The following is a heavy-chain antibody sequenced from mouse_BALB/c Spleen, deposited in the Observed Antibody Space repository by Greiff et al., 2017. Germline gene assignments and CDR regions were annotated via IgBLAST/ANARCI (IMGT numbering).Heavy chain of an antibody. CDR2: IDPENGDT. CDR3: NGNYGWFAY. CDR1: GFNINDYY. Sequence: EVQLQESGAELVRPGASVKLSCTASGFNINDYYMHWVKQRPEQGLEWIGWIDPENGDTEYAPKFQGKATMTADTSSNTAYLQLSSLTSEDTAVYYCNGNYGWFAYWGQGTLVTVSA. V-gene: IGHV14-4*02. D-gene: IGHD1-1*02. J-gene: IGHJ3*01.